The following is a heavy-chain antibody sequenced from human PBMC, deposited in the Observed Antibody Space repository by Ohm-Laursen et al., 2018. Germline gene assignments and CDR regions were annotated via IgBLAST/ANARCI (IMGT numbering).Heavy chain of an antibody. CDR2: IYHSGST. Sequence: TLSLTCAVSGYSISSGYFWGRIRQPPGKGLEWIGTIYHSGSTYYNPSLKSRVTISVDTSKNQFSLKLSSVTAADTALYYCARGLWWFDPWGQGTLVTVSS. CDR1: GYSISSGYF. CDR3: ARGLWWFDP. V-gene: IGHV4-38-2*01. J-gene: IGHJ5*02.